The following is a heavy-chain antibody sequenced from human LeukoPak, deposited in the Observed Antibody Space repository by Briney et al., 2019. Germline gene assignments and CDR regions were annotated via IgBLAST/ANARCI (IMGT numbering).Heavy chain of an antibody. J-gene: IGHJ5*02. Sequence: ASVKVSCKASGYTFTGYYMHWVRQAPGQGLEWMGWINPNSGGTNYAQKFQGRVTMTRDTSISTACMELSRLRSDDTAVYYCARAYSYGLGNWFDPWGQGTLVTVSS. D-gene: IGHD5-18*01. CDR1: GYTFTGYY. CDR2: INPNSGGT. CDR3: ARAYSYGLGNWFDP. V-gene: IGHV1-2*02.